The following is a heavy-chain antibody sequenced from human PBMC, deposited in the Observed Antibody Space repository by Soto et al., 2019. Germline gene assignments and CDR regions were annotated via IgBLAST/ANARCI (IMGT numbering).Heavy chain of an antibody. D-gene: IGHD3-16*01. J-gene: IGHJ4*02. CDR1: GFTLSIFW. CDR2: INQHGSAT. CDR3: ARSSGGYFDS. V-gene: IGHV3-7*03. Sequence: EVQLVESGGDLVQPGGSLRLSCPASGFTLSIFWMSWVRQIPGKGLEWVANINQHGSATYYVDSVKGRFIISRDNANNSLSLQMNSLRVEDTAVYYCARSSGGYFDSWGQGTLVTVSS.